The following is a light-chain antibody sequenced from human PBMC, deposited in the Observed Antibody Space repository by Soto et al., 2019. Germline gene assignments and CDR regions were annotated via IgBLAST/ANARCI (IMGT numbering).Light chain of an antibody. CDR3: QQRSNWPVT. CDR1: QSVGIN. J-gene: IGKJ5*01. Sequence: EMVMTQSPATLSVSPGERATPSCRASQSVGINLAWHQQKPGQAPRLLIYDASKRATGIPARFSGSGSGTDFTLTISSLEPEDFVVYYCQQRSNWPVTFGQGTRLEIK. V-gene: IGKV3-11*01. CDR2: DAS.